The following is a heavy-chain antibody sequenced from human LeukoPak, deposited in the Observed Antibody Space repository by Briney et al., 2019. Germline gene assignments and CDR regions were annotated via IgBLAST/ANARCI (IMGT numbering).Heavy chain of an antibody. CDR3: TTSYGTKRYFFDN. CDR2: IYDGGST. V-gene: IGHV3-66*01. D-gene: IGHD3-9*01. CDR1: GFTVSTKY. J-gene: IGHJ4*02. Sequence: GSLRLSCAASGFTVSTKYMNWVRQAPGKGLEWVSIIYDGGSTYYAESVRGRFVISRDNSENTLYLHMNNLRAEDTAMYYCTTSYGTKRYFFDNWGQGTLVAVSS.